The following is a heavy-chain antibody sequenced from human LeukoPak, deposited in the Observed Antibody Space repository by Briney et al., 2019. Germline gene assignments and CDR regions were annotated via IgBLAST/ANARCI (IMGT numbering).Heavy chain of an antibody. J-gene: IGHJ5*01. D-gene: IGHD6-6*01. CDR2: ISGGGGST. Sequence: GGSLRLSCAASGFTFSTYAMSWVRQAPGKGLEWVSAISGGGGSTYYADSVKDRFTISRDNSKNTLYLQMNSLRAEDTAVYYCAKDYGSSSTNWFDSWGQGTLVTVSS. V-gene: IGHV3-23*01. CDR1: GFTFSTYA. CDR3: AKDYGSSSTNWFDS.